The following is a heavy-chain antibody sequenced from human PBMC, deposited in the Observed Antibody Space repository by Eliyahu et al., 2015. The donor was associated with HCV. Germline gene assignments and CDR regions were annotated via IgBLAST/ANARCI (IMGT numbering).Heavy chain of an antibody. CDR1: GFSFSGYA. D-gene: IGHD2-2*01. V-gene: IGHV3-23*01. CDR3: AKVSQSYSSNWDIAH. CDR2: LSGTSDNT. J-gene: IGHJ4*02. Sequence: EVQLLESGGGLVQPGGSLRLSCAASGFSFSGYAMSWVRQAPGKGLEWVSTLSGTSDNTYYIDSVKGRFTVSRDNSKNTLYLQMNSLRVEDTAVYYCAKVSQSYSSNWDIAHWGQGTLVTVSS.